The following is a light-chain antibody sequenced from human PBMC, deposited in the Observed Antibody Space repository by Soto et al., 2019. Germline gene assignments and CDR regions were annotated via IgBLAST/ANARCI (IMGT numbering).Light chain of an antibody. CDR1: SSNIGSNY. CDR2: SHN. J-gene: IGLJ1*01. Sequence: SVLTEPRSACGTPGQRVTTSCSGSSSNIGSNYVYWYQQLPGTAPKLLIYSHNQRPSGVPDRFSGSKSGTSASLAISGLRSDDEADYYCAAWDDSLRGYVFGTGTKVTVL. CDR3: AAWDDSLRGYV. V-gene: IGLV1-47*02.